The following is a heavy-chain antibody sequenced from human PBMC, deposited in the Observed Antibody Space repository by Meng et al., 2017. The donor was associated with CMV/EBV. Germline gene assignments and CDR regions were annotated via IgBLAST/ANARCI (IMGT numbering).Heavy chain of an antibody. D-gene: IGHD2-2*01. V-gene: IGHV3-9*01. J-gene: IGHJ4*02. CDR1: GFTFDDYA. Sequence: SCAASGFTFDDYAMHWVRQAPGKGLEWVSGISWNSGSIGYADSVKGRFTISRDNAKNSLYLQMNSLRAEDTALYYCAKDSEYLRGFIDYWGQGTLVTVSS. CDR2: ISWNSGSI. CDR3: AKDSEYLRGFIDY.